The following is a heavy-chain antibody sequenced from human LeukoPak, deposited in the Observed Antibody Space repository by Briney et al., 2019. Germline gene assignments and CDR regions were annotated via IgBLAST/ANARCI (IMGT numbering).Heavy chain of an antibody. CDR2: IWYDGSNK. D-gene: IGHD6-19*01. CDR1: GFTFSNYG. V-gene: IGHV3-33*01. Sequence: PGGSLRLSCAASGFTFSNYGMHWVRQAPGKGLEWVAVIWYDGSNKYYADSVKGRFTISRDNSKNTLYLQMNSLRAEDTAVYYCAREKGFYGQWLAYYYYGMDVWGQGTTVTVSS. J-gene: IGHJ6*02. CDR3: AREKGFYGQWLAYYYYGMDV.